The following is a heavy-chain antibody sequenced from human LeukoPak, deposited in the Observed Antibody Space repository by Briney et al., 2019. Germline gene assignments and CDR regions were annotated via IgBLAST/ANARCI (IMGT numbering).Heavy chain of an antibody. Sequence: GRSLRLSCAASGFTFSSYAMHWVRQAPGKGLEWVAVISYDGSNKYYADSVKGRFTISRDNSKNTLYLQMNSLRAEDTAVYYCAKGERGDPTADFDYWGQGTLVTVSS. CDR1: GFTFSSYA. CDR3: AKGERGDPTADFDY. V-gene: IGHV3-30*04. J-gene: IGHJ4*02. D-gene: IGHD2-21*02. CDR2: ISYDGSNK.